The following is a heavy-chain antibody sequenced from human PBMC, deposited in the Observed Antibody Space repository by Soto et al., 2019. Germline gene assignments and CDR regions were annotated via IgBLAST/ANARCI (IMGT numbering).Heavy chain of an antibody. J-gene: IGHJ6*02. CDR1: GDTFSSYA. Sequence: GASVKVSCKASGDTFSSYAISWVRQAPGQGLEWMGGFIPIFGTANYAQKFQGRVTITADESTSTAYMELSSLRSEDTAVYYCARDGSGYRSRASPMDVWGQGTTVTVSS. D-gene: IGHD3-22*01. CDR3: ARDGSGYRSRASPMDV. CDR2: FIPIFGTA. V-gene: IGHV1-69*13.